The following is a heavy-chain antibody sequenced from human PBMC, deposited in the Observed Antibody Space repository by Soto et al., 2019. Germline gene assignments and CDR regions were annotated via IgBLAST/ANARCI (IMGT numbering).Heavy chain of an antibody. CDR2: ISTDGSST. Sequence: EVQLVESGGGLVQPGGSLRLSCTASGFTFSSFWMHWVRQVPGRGLMWVSRISTDGSSTHYADSVKGRFTTSRDTAKNTLYLQLNSLRAEDTAVYYCARKRDGGDYWGQGTLVTVSS. J-gene: IGHJ4*02. CDR1: GFTFSSFW. V-gene: IGHV3-74*01. CDR3: ARKRDGGDY.